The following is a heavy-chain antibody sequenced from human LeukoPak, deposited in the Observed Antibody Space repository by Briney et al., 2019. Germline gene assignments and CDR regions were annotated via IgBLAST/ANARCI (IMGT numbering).Heavy chain of an antibody. D-gene: IGHD5-18*01. J-gene: IGHJ4*02. CDR2: ISGSGGST. CDR3: AKAGWTQLWLSHFDY. V-gene: IGHV3-23*01. Sequence: GRSLRLSCAASGFTFSSYAMSWVRQAPGKGLEWVSAISGSGGSTYYADSVKGRFTISRDNSKNTLYLQMNSLRAEDTAVYYCAKAGWTQLWLSHFDYWGQGTLVTVSS. CDR1: GFTFSSYA.